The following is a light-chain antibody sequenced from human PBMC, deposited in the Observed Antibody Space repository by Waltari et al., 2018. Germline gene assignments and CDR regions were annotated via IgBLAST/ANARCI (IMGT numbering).Light chain of an antibody. Sequence: EIVLAQSPATLSLSPGERAALSCRARQSVARFLACYQHKPRQAPRLIIYDASTRATGIPARFSGSGSGTDSPTTISSRVPEDFVVYYCQQRFNRPLTFGGGTEVEIK. CDR3: QQRFNRPLT. CDR1: QSVARF. V-gene: IGKV3-11*01. J-gene: IGKJ4*01. CDR2: DAS.